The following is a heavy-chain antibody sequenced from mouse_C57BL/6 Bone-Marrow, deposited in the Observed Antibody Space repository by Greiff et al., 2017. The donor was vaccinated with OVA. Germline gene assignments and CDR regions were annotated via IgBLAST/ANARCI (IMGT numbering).Heavy chain of an antibody. D-gene: IGHD2-1*01. V-gene: IGHV1-66*01. J-gene: IGHJ4*01. Sequence: QVQLQQSGPELVKPGASVKISCKASGYSFTSYYIHWVKQRPGQGLEWIGWIYPGSGNTKYNEKFKGKATLTADTSSSTAYMQLSSLTSEDSAVYYCASGDGNPYYAMDYWGQGTSVTVSS. CDR3: ASGDGNPYYAMDY. CDR1: GYSFTSYY. CDR2: IYPGSGNT.